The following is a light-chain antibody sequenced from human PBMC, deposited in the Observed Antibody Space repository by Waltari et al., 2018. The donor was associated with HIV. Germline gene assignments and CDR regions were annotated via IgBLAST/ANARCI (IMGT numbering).Light chain of an antibody. CDR2: NNT. CDR1: RSTIGAGFA. Sequence: QRVTISCTGTRSTIGAGFAVHWYQQLPGQVPKVLIYNNTNRASGVTARFSGSKSATSASLAITGLQAEEEANYYCQSYDISLSGWVFGGGTKLTVL. V-gene: IGLV1-40*01. CDR3: QSYDISLSGWV. J-gene: IGLJ2*01.